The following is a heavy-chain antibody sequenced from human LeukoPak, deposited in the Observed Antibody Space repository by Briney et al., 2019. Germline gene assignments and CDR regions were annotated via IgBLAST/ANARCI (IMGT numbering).Heavy chain of an antibody. J-gene: IGHJ4*02. CDR1: GFTFTDYA. Sequence: PGRSLRLSCAASGFTFTDYAMGWVRQAPGQGLEWASTISTSVSTTYYADSVRGRFTISRDNSKNTLSLQMSSLRAEDTAVYYCAKARTPYNSGFDYWGQGTLVAVSS. CDR2: ISTSVSTT. V-gene: IGHV3-23*01. D-gene: IGHD6-19*01. CDR3: AKARTPYNSGFDY.